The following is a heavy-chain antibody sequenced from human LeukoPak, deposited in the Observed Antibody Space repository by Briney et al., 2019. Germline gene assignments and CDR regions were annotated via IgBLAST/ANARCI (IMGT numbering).Heavy chain of an antibody. CDR3: AKDRLAGSSWYGNYFDY. CDR2: ISYDGSNK. D-gene: IGHD6-13*01. J-gene: IGHJ4*02. V-gene: IGHV3-30*18. CDR1: GFTFSSYG. Sequence: GGSLRLSCAASGFTFSSYGMHWVRQAPGKGLEWVAVISYDGSNKYYADSVKGRFTISRDNSKNTLYLQMNSLRAEDTAVYYCAKDRLAGSSWYGNYFDYWGQGTLVTVSS.